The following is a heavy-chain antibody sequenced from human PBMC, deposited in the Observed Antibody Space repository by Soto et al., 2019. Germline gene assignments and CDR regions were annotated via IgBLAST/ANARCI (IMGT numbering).Heavy chain of an antibody. CDR3: ARAGYSSSWYWFDP. V-gene: IGHV4-30-2*01. J-gene: IGHJ5*02. D-gene: IGHD6-13*01. Sequence: SETLSLTCAVSGGSISSGGYSWSWIRQPPGKGLEWIGHIYHSRSTYYNPSLKSRVTISVDRSKNQFSLKLSSVTAADTAVYYCARAGYSSSWYWFDPWGQGTLVTVSS. CDR1: GGSISSGGYS. CDR2: IYHSRST.